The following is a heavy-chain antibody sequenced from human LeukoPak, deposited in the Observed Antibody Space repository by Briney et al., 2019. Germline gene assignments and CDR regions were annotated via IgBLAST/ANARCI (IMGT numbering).Heavy chain of an antibody. CDR1: GFTFSRYW. CDR3: ARICSTTDCLISA. Sequence: GGSLRLSCAASGFTFSRYWMHWVRQAPGKGLVWVSRINSDGSYTSYADFVKGRFTISRDNAKNTVYLQMSSLRAEDTAVYYCARICSTTDCLISAWGQGTLVTGSS. D-gene: IGHD2-2*01. CDR2: INSDGSYT. J-gene: IGHJ4*02. V-gene: IGHV3-74*01.